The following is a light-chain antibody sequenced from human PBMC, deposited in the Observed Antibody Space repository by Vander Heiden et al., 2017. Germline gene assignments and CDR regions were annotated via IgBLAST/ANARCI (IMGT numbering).Light chain of an antibody. Sequence: DIVLTQSPGTLSLSPGERATLSCRASQSVSSSYLAWYQQKPGQAPTLLIYGASRRATGIPDRFSGSGSGPDFTLTISRLEPEDFAVYYCQQYGSSPPRYTFGQGTKLQIK. J-gene: IGKJ2*01. CDR3: QQYGSSPPRYT. CDR1: QSVSSSY. V-gene: IGKV3-20*01. CDR2: GAS.